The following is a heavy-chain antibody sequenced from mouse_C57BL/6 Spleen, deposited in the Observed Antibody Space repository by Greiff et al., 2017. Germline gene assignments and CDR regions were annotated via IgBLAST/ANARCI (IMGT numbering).Heavy chain of an antibody. J-gene: IGHJ4*01. V-gene: IGHV5-6*01. CDR3: ARLYYGNYVDYYAMDY. D-gene: IGHD2-1*01. Sequence: EVQGVESGGGLVKPGGSLKLSCAASGFTFSSYGMSWVRQTPDKRLEWVATISSGGSYTYYPDSVKGRFTISRDNAKNTLYLQMSSLKSEDTAMYYCARLYYGNYVDYYAMDYWGQGTSVTVSS. CDR2: ISSGGSYT. CDR1: GFTFSSYG.